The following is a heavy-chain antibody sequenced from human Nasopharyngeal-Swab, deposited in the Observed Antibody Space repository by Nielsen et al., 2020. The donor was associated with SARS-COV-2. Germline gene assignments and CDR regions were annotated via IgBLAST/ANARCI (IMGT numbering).Heavy chain of an antibody. V-gene: IGHV3-30-3*01. D-gene: IGHD3-10*01. CDR3: ARAFGGGYYYGMDV. J-gene: IGHJ6*02. CDR1: GFTFSSYA. Sequence: GESLKISCAASGFTFSSYAMHWVRQAPGKGLEWVAVISYDGSNKYYADSVKGRFTISRDNSKNTLYLQMNSLRAEDTAVYYCARAFGGGYYYGMDVWGRGTLVTVSS. CDR2: ISYDGSNK.